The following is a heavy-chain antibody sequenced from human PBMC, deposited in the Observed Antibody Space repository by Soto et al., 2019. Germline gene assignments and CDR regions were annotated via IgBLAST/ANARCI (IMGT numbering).Heavy chain of an antibody. D-gene: IGHD3-16*01. CDR3: ARDLGGEAAIRF. J-gene: IGHJ4*02. V-gene: IGHV1-69*01. CDR2: IIPNSGTT. Sequence: QVQLVQSGAEVKKPGSSVKVSCKASGGSFRNFVISWVRQAPGQGLEWMGGIIPNSGTTNYPQKFQGKVTITADESTSTAYMELSGLTSEDTSLYYCARDLGGEAAIRFWGQGTLVTVSS. CDR1: GGSFRNFV.